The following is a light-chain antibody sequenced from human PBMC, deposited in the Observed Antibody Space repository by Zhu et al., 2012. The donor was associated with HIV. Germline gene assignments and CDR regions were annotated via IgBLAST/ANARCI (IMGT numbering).Light chain of an antibody. CDR1: DFVISK. V-gene: IGKV3-15*01. CDR3: QHYSNWPPLYT. J-gene: IGKJ2*01. Sequence: EVVMTQSPTTLSVSPGERATLSCRAGDFVISKLAWYQHKAGQAPRLLLYGASTRATGIPARFTGSGFGTEFTLTITSVQSEDFALYYCQHYSNWPPLYTFGQGTKVEIK. CDR2: GAS.